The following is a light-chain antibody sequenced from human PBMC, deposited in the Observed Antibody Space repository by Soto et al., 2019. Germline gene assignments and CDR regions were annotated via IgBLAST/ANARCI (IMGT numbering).Light chain of an antibody. Sequence: QSVLTQPPSASASLGASVTLTCTLSSGYSNYKVDWYQQRPGKGPRFVMRVGTGGIVGSKGDGIPDRFSVLGSGLNRYLTIKNIQEEDESEYHCGADHGSGSNIVYVSGTGTKVTV. CDR1: SGYSNYK. CDR2: VGTGGIVG. CDR3: GADHGSGSNIVYV. V-gene: IGLV9-49*01. J-gene: IGLJ1*01.